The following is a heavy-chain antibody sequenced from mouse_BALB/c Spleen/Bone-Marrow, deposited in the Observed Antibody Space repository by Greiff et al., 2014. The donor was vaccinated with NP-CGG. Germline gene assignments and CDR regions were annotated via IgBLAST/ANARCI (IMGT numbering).Heavy chain of an antibody. D-gene: IGHD2-10*02. Sequence: EVQLVESGGGLVKPGGSLKLSCAASGFTFSDYYMYWVRQTPGKRLEWVATISDGGGYTYYPDSVWGRFTISRDNAKNNLYLQMSSLKSEDTAIYYCARSGERYGAMDYWGQGTSVTVFS. J-gene: IGHJ4*01. CDR1: GFTFSDYY. V-gene: IGHV5-4*02. CDR3: ARSGERYGAMDY. CDR2: ISDGGGYT.